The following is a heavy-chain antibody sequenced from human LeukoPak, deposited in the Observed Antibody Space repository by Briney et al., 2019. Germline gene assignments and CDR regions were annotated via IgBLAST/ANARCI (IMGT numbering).Heavy chain of an antibody. D-gene: IGHD3-10*01. V-gene: IGHV4-34*01. CDR1: GGSFSGYY. CDR3: ARADMVRHSGYDY. Sequence: TSETLSLTCAVYGGSFSGYYWSWIRQPPGKGLEWIGEINHSGSTNYNPSLKSRVTISVDTSKNQFSLKLSSVTAEDTAVYYCARADMVRHSGYDYWGQGTLVTVSS. J-gene: IGHJ4*02. CDR2: INHSGST.